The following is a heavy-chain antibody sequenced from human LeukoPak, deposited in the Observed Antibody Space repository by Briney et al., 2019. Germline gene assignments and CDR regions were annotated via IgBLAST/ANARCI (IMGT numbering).Heavy chain of an antibody. CDR2: SGRFT. D-gene: IGHD5-12*01. CDR3: ARQPPWEPSAYSYFDY. J-gene: IGHJ4*02. V-gene: IGHV3-21*01. Sequence: SGRFTYYADSVKGRFTVSRDTAKNSRYLQIDSLRDEDTAVYYCARQPPWEPSAYSYFDYWGQGTLVTVSS.